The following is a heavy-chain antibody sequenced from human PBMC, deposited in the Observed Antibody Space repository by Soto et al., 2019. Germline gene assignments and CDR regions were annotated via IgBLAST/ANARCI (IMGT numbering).Heavy chain of an antibody. V-gene: IGHV1-69*06. D-gene: IGHD1-7*01. CDR1: GGTFSGYA. Sequence: SVKVSCKASGGTFSGYAISWVRQAPGQGLEWMGGIIPIFGTANYAQKFQGRVTITADKSTSTAYMELSSLRSEDTAVYYCARDLSPGITGTTFSYGMDVWGQGTTVTVSS. CDR3: ARDLSPGITGTTFSYGMDV. J-gene: IGHJ6*02. CDR2: IIPIFGTA.